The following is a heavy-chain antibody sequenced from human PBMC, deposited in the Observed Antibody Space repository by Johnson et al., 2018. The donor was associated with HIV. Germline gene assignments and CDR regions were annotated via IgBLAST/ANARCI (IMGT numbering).Heavy chain of an antibody. CDR2: ISGGGGST. D-gene: IGHD4-23*01. V-gene: IGHV3-23*04. CDR3: ARDTVVTPPHDAFDI. CDR1: GFTFSNYA. Sequence: VHLVESGGGLVQPGGSLRLSCTASGFTFSNYAMSWVRQAPGKGLEWVLAISGGGGSTYYADSVKGRFTISRDNAKNSLYLQMNSLRAEDTAVYYCARDTVVTPPHDAFDIWGQGTMVTVSS. J-gene: IGHJ3*02.